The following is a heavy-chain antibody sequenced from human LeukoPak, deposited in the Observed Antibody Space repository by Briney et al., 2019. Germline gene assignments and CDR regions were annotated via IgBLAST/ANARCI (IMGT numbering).Heavy chain of an antibody. J-gene: IGHJ4*02. CDR2: IYYSGST. V-gene: IGHV4-30-4*08. CDR1: GGSISSGDYY. Sequence: SETLSLTCTVSGGSISSGDYYWSWIRQPPGKGLEWIGYIYYSGSTYYNPSLKSRVTISVDTSKNQFSLKLSSVTAADTAVYYCARAAAGTGENFDYWGQGTLVTVSS. D-gene: IGHD6-13*01. CDR3: ARAAAGTGENFDY.